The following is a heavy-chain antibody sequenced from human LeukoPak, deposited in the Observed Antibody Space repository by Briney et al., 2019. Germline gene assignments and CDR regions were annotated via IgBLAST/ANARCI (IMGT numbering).Heavy chain of an antibody. CDR2: IYSTGST. J-gene: IGHJ4*02. V-gene: IGHV4-4*07. CDR1: GGSISSYY. CDR3: ARQIASAGTAGFDF. Sequence: TSETLSLTCTVSGGSISSYYWSWIRQPTGKGLEWIGRIYSTGSTNYNPTLKSRVTMSVDTSKNQFSLRLRSVTAADTAVYYCARQIASAGTAGFDFWGQGALVTVSS. D-gene: IGHD6-13*01.